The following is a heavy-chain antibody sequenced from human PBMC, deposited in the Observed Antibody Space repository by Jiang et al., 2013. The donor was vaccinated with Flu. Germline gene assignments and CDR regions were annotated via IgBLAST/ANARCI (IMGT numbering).Heavy chain of an antibody. CDR2: ISWNSDRI. D-gene: IGHD2-15*01. J-gene: IGHJ6*02. V-gene: IGHV3-9*01. CDR3: ANSRTYCSGGNCYWDYDMDV. Sequence: WVSGISWNSDRIGYADSVKGRFTISRDNAKNSLYLQMNSLRAEDTALYYCANSRTYCSGGNCYWDYDMDVWGQGTTVTVSS.